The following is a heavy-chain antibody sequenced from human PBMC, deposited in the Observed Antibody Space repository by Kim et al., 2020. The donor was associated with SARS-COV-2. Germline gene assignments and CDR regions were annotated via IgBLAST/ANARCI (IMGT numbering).Heavy chain of an antibody. Sequence: QKFQGRVTMTRDTSTSTVYMELSSLRSEDTAVYYCARENYYGPPDPYFYYGMDVWGQGTTVTVSS. J-gene: IGHJ6*02. CDR3: ARENYYGPPDPYFYYGMDV. V-gene: IGHV1-46*01. D-gene: IGHD3-10*01.